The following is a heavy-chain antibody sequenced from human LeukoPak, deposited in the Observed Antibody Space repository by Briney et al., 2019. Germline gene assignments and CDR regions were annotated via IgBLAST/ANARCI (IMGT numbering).Heavy chain of an antibody. J-gene: IGHJ4*02. CDR1: GGSISSYY. D-gene: IGHD3-10*01. CDR2: IYYSGST. Sequence: SETLSLTCTVSGGSISSYYWSWIRQHPGKGLEWIGYIYYSGSTYYNPSLKSRVTISVDTSKNQFSLKLSSVTAADTAVYYCARSRIIITMVRGVIINNYYFDYWGQGTLVTVSS. V-gene: IGHV4-59*06. CDR3: ARSRIIITMVRGVIINNYYFDY.